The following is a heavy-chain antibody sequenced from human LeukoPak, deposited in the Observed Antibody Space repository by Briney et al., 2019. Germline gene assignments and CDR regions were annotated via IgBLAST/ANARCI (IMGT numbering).Heavy chain of an antibody. V-gene: IGHV1-8*01. CDR2: MNPNSGNT. CDR1: GYTFTSYD. J-gene: IGHJ5*02. CDR3: ARDRSMMYYYDSSGSPHNWFDP. D-gene: IGHD3-22*01. Sequence: ASVKVSCKASGYTFTSYDINWVRQATGQGLEWMGWMNPNSGNTGYAQKFQGRVTITTDESTSTAYMELSSLRSEDTAVYYCARDRSMMYYYDSSGSPHNWFDPWGQGTLVTVSS.